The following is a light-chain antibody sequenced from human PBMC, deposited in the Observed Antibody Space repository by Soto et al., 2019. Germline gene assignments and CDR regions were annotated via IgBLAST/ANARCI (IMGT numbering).Light chain of an antibody. CDR1: QSISSY. Sequence: DIQMTQSPSSLSASVGDRVTITCRASQSISSYLNWYQQKPGKAPKLLIYSASNLQSGVPSRFSGSGSGTDFTLTISRLQPEYFATYYCQQYERYPLTFGGGTKVE. CDR3: QQYERYPLT. V-gene: IGKV1-39*01. CDR2: SAS. J-gene: IGKJ4*01.